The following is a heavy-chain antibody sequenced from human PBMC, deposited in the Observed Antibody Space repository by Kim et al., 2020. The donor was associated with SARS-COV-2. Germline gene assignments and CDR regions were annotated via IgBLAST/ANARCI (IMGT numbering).Heavy chain of an antibody. Sequence: YNPSRKGRGTISVDTSKTQFYLKLSSLTAADTAVYYCARLVATTLYYLDYWGQGTLVTVSS. CDR3: ARLVATTLYYLDY. D-gene: IGHD1-26*01. J-gene: IGHJ4*02. V-gene: IGHV4-34*01.